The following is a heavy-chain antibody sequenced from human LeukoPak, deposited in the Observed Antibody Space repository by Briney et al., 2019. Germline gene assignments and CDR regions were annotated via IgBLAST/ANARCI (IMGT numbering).Heavy chain of an antibody. CDR1: GFTFSDYY. D-gene: IGHD5-12*01. J-gene: IGHJ4*02. V-gene: IGHV3-11*01. Sequence: GGSLRLSCAASGFTFSDYYMSWIRQAPGKGLEWVSYISSSGSTIYYADSVKGRFTISRDNAKNSLYLQMNSLGAEDTAVYYCAIYPTHIRYIVATMWGQGTLVTVSS. CDR2: ISSSGSTI. CDR3: AIYPTHIRYIVATM.